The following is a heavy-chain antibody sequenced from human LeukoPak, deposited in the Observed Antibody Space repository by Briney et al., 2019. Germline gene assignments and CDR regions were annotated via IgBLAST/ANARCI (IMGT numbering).Heavy chain of an antibody. CDR1: GGTFSSYA. CDR2: IIPIFGTA. D-gene: IGHD3-3*01. Sequence: SVKVSCKASGGTFSSYAISWVRQAPGQGLEWMGGIIPIFGTANYAQKFQGRVTITADESTSTAYMELSSLRSEDTAVYYCARCGSGPSFGVVIYYYYYMDVWGKGTTVTVSS. CDR3: ARCGSGPSFGVVIYYYYYMDV. V-gene: IGHV1-69*01. J-gene: IGHJ6*03.